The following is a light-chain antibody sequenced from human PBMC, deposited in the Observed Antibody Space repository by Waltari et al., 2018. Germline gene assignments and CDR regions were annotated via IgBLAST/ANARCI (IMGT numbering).Light chain of an antibody. V-gene: IGLV2-14*01. Sequence: QSALTQPASVYGSPGQSLTISCTGTSSEVGGYNNGSWYQQHPGKAPKLMIYDVSKRPSGVSNRFSGSKSGNTASLTISGLQAEDEADYYCSSYTSSSTSRVFGGGTKLTVL. CDR1: SSEVGGYNN. CDR2: DVS. J-gene: IGLJ2*01. CDR3: SSYTSSSTSRV.